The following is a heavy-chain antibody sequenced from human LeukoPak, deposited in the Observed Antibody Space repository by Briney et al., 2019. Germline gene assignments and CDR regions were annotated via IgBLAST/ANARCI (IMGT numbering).Heavy chain of an antibody. D-gene: IGHD3-9*01. CDR3: AREPSPYDILTGYYNTSRNGPFDY. J-gene: IGHJ4*02. CDR1: GGTFSSYA. Sequence: SVKVSCKASGGTFSSYAISWVRQAPGQGLEWMGRIIPILGIANYAQKFQGRVTITADKSTSTAYMELSSLRSEDTAVYYCAREPSPYDILTGYYNTSRNGPFDYWGQGTLVTVSS. CDR2: IIPILGIA. V-gene: IGHV1-69*04.